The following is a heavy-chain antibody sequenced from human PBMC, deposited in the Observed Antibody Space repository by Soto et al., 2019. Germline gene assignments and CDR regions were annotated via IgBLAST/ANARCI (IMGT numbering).Heavy chain of an antibody. CDR1: GGSISSSSYY. Sequence: PSETLSLTCTVSGGSISSSSYYWGWIRQPPGKGLEWIGSIYYSGSTYYNPSLKSRVTISVDTSKNQFSLKLSSVTAADTAVYYCARRVDSSGWYAYFDYWGQGPRSPSPQ. J-gene: IGHJ4*02. D-gene: IGHD6-19*01. CDR3: ARRVDSSGWYAYFDY. V-gene: IGHV4-39*01. CDR2: IYYSGST.